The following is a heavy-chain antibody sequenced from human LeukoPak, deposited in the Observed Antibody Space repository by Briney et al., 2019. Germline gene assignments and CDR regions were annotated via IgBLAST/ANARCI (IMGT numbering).Heavy chain of an antibody. Sequence: PGGSLRLSCAASGFTFSSYGMHWVRQAPRKGLEWVAVISYDGSNKYYADSVKGRFTISRDNSKNTLYLQMNSLRAEDTAVYYCAKDWGDGSGTIDYWGQGTLVTVSS. CDR1: GFTFSSYG. J-gene: IGHJ4*02. D-gene: IGHD3-10*01. CDR3: AKDWGDGSGTIDY. CDR2: ISYDGSNK. V-gene: IGHV3-30*18.